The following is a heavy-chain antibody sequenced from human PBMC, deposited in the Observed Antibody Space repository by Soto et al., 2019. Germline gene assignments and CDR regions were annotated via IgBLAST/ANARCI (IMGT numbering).Heavy chain of an antibody. Sequence: VGSLRLSCVASGFIFFDYAIQWVRQAPGKGLDWVAVVSRDGNTKYYADSVRGRFTISRDNSKNTVFLHINILRPEDTARYYCARELTSLGELDSWGQGTLVTVSS. J-gene: IGHJ4*02. CDR3: ARELTSLGELDS. V-gene: IGHV3-30-3*01. CDR2: VSRDGNTK. CDR1: GFIFFDYA. D-gene: IGHD4-17*01.